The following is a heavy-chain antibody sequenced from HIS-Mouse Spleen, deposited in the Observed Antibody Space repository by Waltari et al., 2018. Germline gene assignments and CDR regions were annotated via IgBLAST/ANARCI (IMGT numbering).Heavy chain of an antibody. D-gene: IGHD3-3*01. CDR2: IYYSGRT. CDR3: ARSPYYDFWSGYSDNWFDP. V-gene: IGHV4-31*03. Sequence: QVQLQESGPGLVKPSQTLSLTCTVSGGPISSGGYYWSWIRQHPGKGLGGIGYIYYSGRTSISPSLKSRVTISVDTSKNQLSLKLSSVTAADTAVYYCARSPYYDFWSGYSDNWFDPWGQGTLVTVSS. J-gene: IGHJ5*02. CDR1: GGPISSGGYY.